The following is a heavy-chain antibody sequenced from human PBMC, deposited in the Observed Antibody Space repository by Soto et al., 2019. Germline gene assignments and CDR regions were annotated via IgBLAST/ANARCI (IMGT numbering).Heavy chain of an antibody. J-gene: IGHJ4*02. CDR2: IIPIFGTA. V-gene: IGHV1-69*06. CDR3: ARDAITFAIVGAWDY. CDR1: GGTFSSYA. D-gene: IGHD1-26*01. Sequence: QVQLVQSGAEVKKPGSSVKVSCKASGGTFSSYAISWVRQAPGQGLEWMGGIIPIFGTANYAQKLQGRVTITADKSTSTAYMELSSLRAEDTAVYYCARDAITFAIVGAWDYWGQGTLVTVSS.